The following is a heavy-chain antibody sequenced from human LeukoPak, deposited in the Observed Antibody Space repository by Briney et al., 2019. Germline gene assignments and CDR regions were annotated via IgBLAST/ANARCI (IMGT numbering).Heavy chain of an antibody. CDR2: INPNSGGT. CDR3: ARVLRDYDWGGPPDY. D-gene: IGHD3-16*01. CDR1: GYTFTGYY. V-gene: IGHV1-2*02. J-gene: IGHJ4*02. Sequence: GASVKVSCKASGYTFTGYYMHWVRQAPGQGLEWMGWINPNSGGTNYAQKFQGRVTMTRDTSISTAYMELSRLRSDDTAVYYCARVLRDYDWGGPPDYWGQGTLVTVSS.